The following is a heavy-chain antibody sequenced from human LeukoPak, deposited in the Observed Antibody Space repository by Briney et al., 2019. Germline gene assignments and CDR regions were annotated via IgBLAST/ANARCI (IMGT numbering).Heavy chain of an antibody. J-gene: IGHJ4*02. CDR1: GLSFSSYA. V-gene: IGHV3-23*01. Sequence: GESLRLSCAASGLSFSSYAMSWVRQAPGKGLEWVSGIMGSGDTTYYADSVKGRFTISRDNSRNTVYLQMNSLRAEDTALYYGAKKCDCGSGSYGYFDYWGQGTLVTVSS. CDR2: IMGSGDTT. D-gene: IGHD3-10*01. CDR3: AKKCDCGSGSYGYFDY.